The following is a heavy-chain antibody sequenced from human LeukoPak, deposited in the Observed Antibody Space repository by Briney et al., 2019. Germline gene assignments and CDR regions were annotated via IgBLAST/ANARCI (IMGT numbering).Heavy chain of an antibody. Sequence: GGSLRLSCAASGFTFSSYWMSWVRQAPGKGLEWVANIKQDGSEKYYVDSVKGRFTISRDNAKNSLYLQMSSLRAEGTAVYYCARDGIAAAASDYWGQGTLVTVSS. CDR2: IKQDGSEK. CDR3: ARDGIAAAASDY. V-gene: IGHV3-7*01. J-gene: IGHJ4*02. CDR1: GFTFSSYW. D-gene: IGHD6-13*01.